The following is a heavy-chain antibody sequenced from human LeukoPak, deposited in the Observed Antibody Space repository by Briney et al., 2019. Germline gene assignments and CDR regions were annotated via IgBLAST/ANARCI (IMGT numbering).Heavy chain of an antibody. Sequence: SETLSLTCAVYGGSFSGYYWSWIRQPPGKGLEWIGEINHSGSTNYNPSLKSRVTISVDTSKNQFSLNLTSVTAADTAVYYCARFTPQGYGWGGYNRFDPWGQGTPVTVSS. CDR2: INHSGST. CDR3: ARFTPQGYGWGGYNRFDP. CDR1: GGSFSGYY. V-gene: IGHV4-34*01. J-gene: IGHJ5*02. D-gene: IGHD3-16*01.